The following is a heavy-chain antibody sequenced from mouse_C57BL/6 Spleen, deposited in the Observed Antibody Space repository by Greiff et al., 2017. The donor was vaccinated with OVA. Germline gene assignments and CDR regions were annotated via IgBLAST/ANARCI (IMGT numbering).Heavy chain of an antibody. CDR2: IDPSDSYT. CDR1: GYAFTSYW. Sequence: QVQLQQPGAELVRPGTSVKLSCKASGYAFTSYWMHWVKQRPGQGLEWIGVIDPSDSYTNYNQKFKGKATLTVDTSSSTAYMQLSSLTSEDSAVYYCARRYDYDRFDYWGQGTTLTVSS. D-gene: IGHD2-4*01. V-gene: IGHV1-59*01. J-gene: IGHJ2*01. CDR3: ARRYDYDRFDY.